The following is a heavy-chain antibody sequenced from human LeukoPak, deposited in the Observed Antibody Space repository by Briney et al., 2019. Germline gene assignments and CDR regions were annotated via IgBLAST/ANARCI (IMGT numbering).Heavy chain of an antibody. J-gene: IGHJ4*02. CDR2: TYSGGNT. V-gene: IGHV3-66*01. D-gene: IGHD6-13*01. Sequence: GGSLRLSCVLSGFTFSGYSMIWVRQAPGKGLEWVSVTYSGGNTHYADSVKGRFTISRDNSKNTLYLQMNSLRAEDTAVYYCARGIAAAGIVGVFDYWGQGTLVTVSS. CDR3: ARGIAAAGIVGVFDY. CDR1: GFTFSGYS.